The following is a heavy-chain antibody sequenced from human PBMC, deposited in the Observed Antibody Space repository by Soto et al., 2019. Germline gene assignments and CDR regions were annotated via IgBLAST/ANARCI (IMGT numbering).Heavy chain of an antibody. V-gene: IGHV3-30-3*01. CDR3: ARRGRQAGNNWFDP. D-gene: IGHD1-26*01. CDR1: GFTLSSYA. Sequence: GGSLRLSCAASGFTLSSYAMHWVRQPPGKGLEWVAVISNDETYKEYADSVKGRFTISRDNSKNTADLQMNSLRVEDTAVYYYARRGRQAGNNWFDPWGQGVLVTVSS. CDR2: ISNDETYK. J-gene: IGHJ5*02.